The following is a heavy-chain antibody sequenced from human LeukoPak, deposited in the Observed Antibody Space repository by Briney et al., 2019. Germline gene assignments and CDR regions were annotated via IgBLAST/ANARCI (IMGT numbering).Heavy chain of an antibody. Sequence: PGGSPRLSCAASGFTFSSYWMHWVRQAPGKGLVWVSRINSDASTTTYADSLLGRFTISRDNAKNTLYLQMNSLRGEDTAVYYCARGERGYDFDHWGQGTLVTVSS. CDR1: GFTFSSYW. D-gene: IGHD5-12*01. V-gene: IGHV3-74*01. J-gene: IGHJ4*02. CDR3: ARGERGYDFDH. CDR2: INSDASTT.